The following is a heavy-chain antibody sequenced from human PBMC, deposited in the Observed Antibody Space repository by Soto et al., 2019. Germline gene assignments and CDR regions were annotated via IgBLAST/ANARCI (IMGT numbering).Heavy chain of an antibody. CDR2: ILHTGCT. V-gene: IGHV4-30-2*01. J-gene: IGHJ4*02. D-gene: IGHD3-10*01. CDR3: ARLQFGEGFDY. Sequence: PSETLSLTCAVSGGSISGGGFSWSWIRQPPGKGLEWIGYILHTGCTQYNPSLKSRVSMSVDKSKNQFSLHLTSVTAADTAVYYCARLQFGEGFDYWGQGALVPVSS. CDR1: GGSISGGGFS.